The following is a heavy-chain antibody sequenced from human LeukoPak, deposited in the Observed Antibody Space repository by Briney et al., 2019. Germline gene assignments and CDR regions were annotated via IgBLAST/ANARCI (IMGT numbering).Heavy chain of an antibody. CDR1: GDSVSSNSAA. V-gene: IGHV6-1*01. D-gene: IGHD4-11*01. J-gene: IGHJ6*02. CDR3: ARCYSNYVSGMDV. CDR2: TYYRSKWYN. Sequence: SQTLSLTCAISGDSVSSNSAAWNWIRQSPSRGLEWLGRTYYRSKWYNGYAVFVKSRISVNPDTSKNQFSLQLNSVTPEDTAVYYCARCYSNYVSGMDVWGQGTTVTVSS.